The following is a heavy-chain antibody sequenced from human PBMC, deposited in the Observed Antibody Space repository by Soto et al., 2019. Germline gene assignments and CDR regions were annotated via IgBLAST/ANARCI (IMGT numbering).Heavy chain of an antibody. CDR3: ARRHSSGYYWFDP. CDR1: GGSISSGGYY. V-gene: IGHV4-31*03. J-gene: IGHJ5*02. CDR2: IYYSGST. D-gene: IGHD3-22*01. Sequence: SETLSLTCTVSGGSISSGGYYWSWIRQHPGKGLEWIGYIYYSGSTYYNPSLKSRVTISVDTSKNQFSLKLSSVTAADTAVYYCARRHSSGYYWFDPWGQGTLVTVS.